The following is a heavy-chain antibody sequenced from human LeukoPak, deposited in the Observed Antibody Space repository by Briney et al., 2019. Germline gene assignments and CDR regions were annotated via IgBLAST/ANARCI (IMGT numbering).Heavy chain of an antibody. CDR2: ISGSGGST. J-gene: IGHJ3*02. CDR1: GFTFSSYA. CDR3: AKDAKPYYYDSSGYYYAGAFDI. Sequence: PGGSLRLSCAASGFTFSSYAMSWVRQAPGKGLEWVSAISGSGGSTYYADSVKGRFTISRDNSKNTLYLQMNSLRAEDTAVYYCAKDAKPYYYDSSGYYYAGAFDIWGQGTMVTVSS. D-gene: IGHD3-22*01. V-gene: IGHV3-23*01.